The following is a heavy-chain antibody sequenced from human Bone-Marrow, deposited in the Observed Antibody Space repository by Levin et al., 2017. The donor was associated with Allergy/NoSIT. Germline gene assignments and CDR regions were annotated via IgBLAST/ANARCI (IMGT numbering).Heavy chain of an antibody. V-gene: IGHV3-11*03. D-gene: IGHD6-13*01. CDR2: ISSSSSYT. CDR1: GFTFSDYY. J-gene: IGHJ4*02. Sequence: GGSLRLSCAASGFTFSDYYMSWIRQAPGKGLEWVSYISSSSSYTNYADSVKGRFTISRDNAKNSLYLQMNSLRAEDTAVYYCAIYKSGYSSSWYGVRCKYRFDYWGQGTLVTVSS. CDR3: AIYKSGYSSSWYGVRCKYRFDY.